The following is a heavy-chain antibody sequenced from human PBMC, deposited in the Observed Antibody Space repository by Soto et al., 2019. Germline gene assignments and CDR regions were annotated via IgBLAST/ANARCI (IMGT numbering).Heavy chain of an antibody. CDR3: AGGDTYYALGV. CDR1: GFTFSNYI. J-gene: IGHJ6*02. CDR2: IAYDGSNK. V-gene: IGHV3-30-3*01. Sequence: QLQLVESGGGVVQPGRSLRLSCAASGFTFSNYIMHWVRQAPGKGLEWVAFIAYDGSNKDYADSVTGGFTISGDNSKNTLYLQVRSLRPADTAVYYCAGGDTYYALGVWGQGTTVTVSS. D-gene: IGHD5-18*01.